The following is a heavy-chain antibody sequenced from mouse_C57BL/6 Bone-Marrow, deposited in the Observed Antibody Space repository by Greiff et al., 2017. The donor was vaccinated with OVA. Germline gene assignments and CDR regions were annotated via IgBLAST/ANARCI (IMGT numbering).Heavy chain of an antibody. V-gene: IGHV1-81*01. D-gene: IGHD1-1*01. Sequence: VQLQQSGAELARPGASVKLSCKASGYTFTSYGISWVKQRTGQGLQWIGEFYPSSGNTYYNEKFKGKATLTADTSSSTAYLELHILTYVDSAVSFCARSPIRRYPRYAMDYWGQGTSVTVSA. J-gene: IGHJ4*01. CDR3: ARSPIRRYPRYAMDY. CDR2: FYPSSGNT. CDR1: GYTFTSYG.